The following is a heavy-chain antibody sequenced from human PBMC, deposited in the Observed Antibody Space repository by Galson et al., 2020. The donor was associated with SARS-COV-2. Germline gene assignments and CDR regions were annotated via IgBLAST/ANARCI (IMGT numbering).Heavy chain of an antibody. V-gene: IGHV4-34*01. D-gene: IGHD6-6*01. CDR3: ATIAGRRAHNYFYYYYMDV. J-gene: IGHJ6*03. CDR1: GGSFTGYY. Sequence: SETLSLTCAVSGGSFTGYYCNWIRQPPGKGLEWIGEINQSGSTNYNPSLKSRVTISVDTSKNQFSLQLSSVTAADSAVYYCATIAGRRAHNYFYYYYMDVWGKGTTVTVSS. CDR2: INQSGST.